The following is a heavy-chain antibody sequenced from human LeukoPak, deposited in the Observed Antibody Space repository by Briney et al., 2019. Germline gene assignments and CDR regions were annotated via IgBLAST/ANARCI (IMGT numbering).Heavy chain of an antibody. CDR3: ARDALALIAVAGTGDY. Sequence: ASVKVSCKASGYTFTSYGISWVRLAPGQGLEWMGWISAYNGNTNYAQKLQGRVTMTTDTSTSTAYMELRSLRSDDTAVYYCARDALALIAVAGTGDYWGQGTLVTVSS. J-gene: IGHJ4*02. CDR1: GYTFTSYG. V-gene: IGHV1-18*01. D-gene: IGHD6-19*01. CDR2: ISAYNGNT.